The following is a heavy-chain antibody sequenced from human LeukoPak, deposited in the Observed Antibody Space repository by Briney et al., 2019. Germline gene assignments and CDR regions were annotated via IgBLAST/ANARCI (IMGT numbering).Heavy chain of an antibody. Sequence: PSETLSLTCTVSGYSISGGYYWGWIRQPPGKGLEWIGSIYHSGRTYSNPSLKSRVTISVDTSKNQFSLKLSSVTAADTAVYYCARDGAIQYFQHWGQGTLVTVSS. CDR1: GYSISGGYY. CDR2: IYHSGRT. D-gene: IGHD3-10*01. CDR3: ARDGAIQYFQH. J-gene: IGHJ1*01. V-gene: IGHV4-38-2*02.